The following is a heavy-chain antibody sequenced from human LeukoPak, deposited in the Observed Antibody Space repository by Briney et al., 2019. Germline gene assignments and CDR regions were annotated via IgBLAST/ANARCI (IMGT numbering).Heavy chain of an antibody. D-gene: IGHD3-10*01. CDR3: ARGDITMVRGDIIREAYYFDY. V-gene: IGHV4-34*01. J-gene: IGHJ4*02. Sequence: SETLSLTCAVYGGSFSGYYWSWIRQPPGKGLEWIGEINHSGSTNYNPSLKSRVTISVDTSKNQFSLKLSSVTAADTAVYYCARGDITMVRGDIIREAYYFDYWGQGTLVTVSS. CDR1: GGSFSGYY. CDR2: INHSGST.